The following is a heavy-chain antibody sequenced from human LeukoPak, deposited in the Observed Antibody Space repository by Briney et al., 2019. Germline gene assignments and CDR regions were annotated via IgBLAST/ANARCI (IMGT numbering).Heavy chain of an antibody. V-gene: IGHV3-30-3*01. CDR2: ISYDGSNK. J-gene: IGHJ3*02. D-gene: IGHD2-21*02. Sequence: GGSLRLSCAASGFTFSSYAMHWVRQAPGKGLEWVAVISYDGSNKYYADSVKGRFTISRDNSKNTLYLQMNSLRAEDTAVYYCARECGGDCYSKAFDIWGQGTMVTVSS. CDR1: GFTFSSYA. CDR3: ARECGGDCYSKAFDI.